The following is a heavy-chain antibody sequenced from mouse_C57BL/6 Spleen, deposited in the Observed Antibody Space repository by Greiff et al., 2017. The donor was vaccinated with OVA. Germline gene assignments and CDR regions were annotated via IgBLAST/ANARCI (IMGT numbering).Heavy chain of an antibody. J-gene: IGHJ4*01. CDR2: IWSGGST. D-gene: IGHD2-3*01. CDR1: GFSLTSYG. CDR3: ARKAIYDGYPGAMDY. V-gene: IGHV2-2*01. Sequence: VKLMESGPGLVQPSQSLSITCTVSGFSLTSYGVHWVRQSPGKGLEWLGVIWSGGSTDYNAAFISRLSISKDNSKSQVFFKMNSLQADDTAIYYCARKAIYDGYPGAMDYWGQGTSVTVSS.